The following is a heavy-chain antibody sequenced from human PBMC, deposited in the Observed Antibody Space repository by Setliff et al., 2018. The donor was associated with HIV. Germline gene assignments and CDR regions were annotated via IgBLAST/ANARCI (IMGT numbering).Heavy chain of an antibody. D-gene: IGHD6-19*01. CDR2: INSDGSTT. V-gene: IGHV3-NL1*01. Sequence: GGSLRLSCEASEFTFSDSWMHWVRQVPGQGLVWVSTINSDGSTTSYADSVKGRFTISRDSSKNTLYLQMDSLRTEDTAVYYCAKTQGWHLINYWGPGTLVTVSS. CDR1: EFTFSDSW. J-gene: IGHJ4*02. CDR3: AKTQGWHLINY.